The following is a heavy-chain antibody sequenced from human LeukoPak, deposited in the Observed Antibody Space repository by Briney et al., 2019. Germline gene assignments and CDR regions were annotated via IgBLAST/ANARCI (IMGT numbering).Heavy chain of an antibody. CDR2: ISAYNGNT. V-gene: IGHV1-18*01. D-gene: IGHD4-17*01. Sequence: ASVKVSCKASGYTFTSYGSSWVRQAPGQGLEWMGWISAYNGNTNYAQKLQGRVTMTTDTSTSTAYMELRSLRSDDTAVYYCASRETTDYYYGMDVWGQGTTVTVSS. J-gene: IGHJ6*02. CDR3: ASRETTDYYYGMDV. CDR1: GYTFTSYG.